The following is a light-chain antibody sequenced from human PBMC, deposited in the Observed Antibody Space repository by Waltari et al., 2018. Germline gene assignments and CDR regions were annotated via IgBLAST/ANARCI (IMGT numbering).Light chain of an antibody. J-gene: IGLJ2*01. CDR3: SSYTRSSTWV. Sequence: QSALTQPASVSGSPGQSITISCTGTISDVGAYKYVSGPQHHPGKPPKLMNCEAPNRPSGISSGFSGSKSSNTASLTISGLQAEDEADYYCSSYTRSSTWVFGGGTKLTVL. V-gene: IGLV2-14*01. CDR1: ISDVGAYKY. CDR2: EAP.